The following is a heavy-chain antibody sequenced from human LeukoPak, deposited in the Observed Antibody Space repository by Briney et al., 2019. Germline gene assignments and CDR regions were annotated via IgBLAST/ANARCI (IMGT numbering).Heavy chain of an antibody. D-gene: IGHD3-9*01. CDR1: GYSISSGYY. Sequence: SETLSLTCTVSGYSISSGYYWGWIRQPPGKGLEWIGSIYHSGSTYYNPSLKSRVTISVDTSKNQFSLKLSSVTAADTAVYYCARGNGPERYFDWLPRFFDYWGQGTLVTVSS. CDR2: IYHSGST. CDR3: ARGNGPERYFDWLPRFFDY. J-gene: IGHJ4*02. V-gene: IGHV4-38-2*02.